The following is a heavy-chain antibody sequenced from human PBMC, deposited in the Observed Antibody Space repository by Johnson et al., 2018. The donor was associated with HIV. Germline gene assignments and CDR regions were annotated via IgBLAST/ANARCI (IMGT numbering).Heavy chain of an antibody. D-gene: IGHD3-16*01. CDR1: GFTFSGYW. V-gene: IGHV3-7*02. Sequence: VQLVESGGGLVQPGGSLRLSCAASGFTFSGYWMSWVRQAPGKGLEWVANIKQDGSQKYYVDSVKGRFTISRDNAKNSLYLQMNSLRAEDTAVYYCARGGWGDAFDIWGQGTMVTVAS. CDR2: IKQDGSQK. CDR3: ARGGWGDAFDI. J-gene: IGHJ3*02.